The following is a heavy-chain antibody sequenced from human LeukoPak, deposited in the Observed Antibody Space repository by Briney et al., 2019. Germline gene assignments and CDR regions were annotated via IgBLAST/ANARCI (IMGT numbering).Heavy chain of an antibody. CDR2: IKQDGSEK. CDR1: GGSFSGYY. J-gene: IGHJ4*02. CDR3: ARGLSTMITFGGVIGY. Sequence: ETLSLTCAVYGGSFSGYYWSWIRQPPGKGLEWVANIKQDGSEKYYVDSVKGRFTISRDNAKNSLYLQMNSLRAEDTAVYYCARGLSTMITFGGVIGYWGQGTLVTVSS. V-gene: IGHV3-7*01. D-gene: IGHD3-16*02.